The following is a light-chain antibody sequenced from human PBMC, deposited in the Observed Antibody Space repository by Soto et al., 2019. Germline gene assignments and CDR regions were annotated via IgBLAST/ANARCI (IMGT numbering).Light chain of an antibody. CDR2: RAS. CDR1: QSISIW. V-gene: IGKV1-5*03. J-gene: IGKJ1*01. CDR3: QHYNSYSEA. Sequence: DIPLTQSPSTLSASVGERISIXWRASQSISIWLAWYHQKPGKAPKLLIYRASSLASGVPSRFSGSGSGTEFTLTISSLQPDDFATYYCQHYNSYSEAFGQGTKVDNK.